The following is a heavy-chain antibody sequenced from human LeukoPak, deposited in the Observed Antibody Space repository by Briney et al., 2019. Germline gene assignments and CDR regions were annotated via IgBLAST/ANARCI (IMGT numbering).Heavy chain of an antibody. V-gene: IGHV3-11*01. J-gene: IGHJ4*02. CDR2: ISNSDNSI. Sequence: GGSLRLSCAASGFIFSDYYMSWIRQAPGKGLEWVSYISNSDNSIYYADSVKGRFTISRDNAKNSLYLQMNTLRAEDTAVDYCARDRTVGATPIFDYWGQGTLVTVSS. D-gene: IGHD1-26*01. CDR3: ARDRTVGATPIFDY. CDR1: GFIFSDYY.